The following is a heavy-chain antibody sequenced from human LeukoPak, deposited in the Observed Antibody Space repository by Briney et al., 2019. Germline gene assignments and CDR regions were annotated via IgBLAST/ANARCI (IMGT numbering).Heavy chain of an antibody. CDR2: ISSGSSTI. J-gene: IGHJ4*02. Sequence: GGSLRLSCAASGFTFSSYSMNWVRQAPGKGLEWVSYISSGSSTIYYADSVKGRFTLSRDNAKNSLYLQMNSLRDEDTAVYYCAGELAGGSDYWGQGTLVTVSS. V-gene: IGHV3-48*02. CDR3: AGELAGGSDY. CDR1: GFTFSSYS. D-gene: IGHD1-26*01.